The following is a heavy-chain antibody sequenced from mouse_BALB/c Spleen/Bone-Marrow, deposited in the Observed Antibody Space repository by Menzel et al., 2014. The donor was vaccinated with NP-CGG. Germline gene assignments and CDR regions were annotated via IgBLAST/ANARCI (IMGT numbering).Heavy chain of an antibody. CDR3: TREGRNENFDY. CDR2: ISSGGGYT. V-gene: IGHV5-6-4*01. CDR1: GFTFSTHT. Sequence: EVKLMESGGGLVKPGGSLKLSCAASGFTFSTHTMSWVRQTPEKRLEWVATISSGGGYTYYPDNLKGRFTISRNNDKNTLYVQMNSLKSEDTAMDCCTREGRNENFDYWGQGTTLTVSS. J-gene: IGHJ2*01.